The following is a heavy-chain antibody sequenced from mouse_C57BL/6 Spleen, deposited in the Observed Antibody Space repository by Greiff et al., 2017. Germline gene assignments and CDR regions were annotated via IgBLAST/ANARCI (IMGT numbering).Heavy chain of an antibody. CDR1: GYTFTSYW. CDR3: ARSRSNLYAMDY. CDR2: IDPSDSET. D-gene: IGHD2-5*01. J-gene: IGHJ4*01. Sequence: QVQLQQSGAELVRPGSSVKLSCKASGYTFTSYWMHWVKQRPIQGLEWIGNIDPSDSETHYNQKFKDKATLTVDKSSSTAYMQLSSLTSEDSAVYYCARSRSNLYAMDYWGQGTSVTVSS. V-gene: IGHV1-52*01.